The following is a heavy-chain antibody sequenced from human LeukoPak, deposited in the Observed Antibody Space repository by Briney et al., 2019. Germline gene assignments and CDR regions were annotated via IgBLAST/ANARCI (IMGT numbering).Heavy chain of an antibody. Sequence: GGSLRLSCAASGLTFSSHWMHWVRQAPGKGLVWVSRINPDGSDTGYADSVKGRFTISRDNAKNTMYLQMNSLRVEDTAVYYCARGMGGYGGYDYWGQGTLVTVSS. D-gene: IGHD5-12*01. J-gene: IGHJ4*02. CDR2: INPDGSDT. CDR1: GLTFSSHW. CDR3: ARGMGGYGGYDY. V-gene: IGHV3-74*01.